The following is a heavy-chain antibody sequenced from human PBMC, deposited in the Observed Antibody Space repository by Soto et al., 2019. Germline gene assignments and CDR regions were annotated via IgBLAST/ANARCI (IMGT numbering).Heavy chain of an antibody. CDR2: ISGTSDST. J-gene: IGHJ4*02. V-gene: IGHV3-23*01. CDR1: GFTFSSYA. D-gene: IGHD5-12*01. Sequence: GGSLRLSCAASGFTFSSYAMSWFRQAPGKGLEWVSIISGTSDSTYYADSVKGRFTISRDNSKNTLYLQMSSLRAEDTAVYYCAKIRGYSGYGYLDYWGQGALVTVSS. CDR3: AKIRGYSGYGYLDY.